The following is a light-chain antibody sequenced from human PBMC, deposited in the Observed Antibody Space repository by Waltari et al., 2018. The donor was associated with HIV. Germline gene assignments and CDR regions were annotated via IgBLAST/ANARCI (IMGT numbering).Light chain of an antibody. CDR1: SGHRGRF. Sequence: QPVLTQSSSASASLGSSVKLTRTLSSGHRGRFIAWHQQHPGKAPRYLMKVDACGGVYNKGSGFPDRFSCSSSRADRYLTIANLQPEDEADYYCESWDISTLVFGGGTKLTVL. J-gene: IGLJ3*02. CDR3: ESWDISTLV. V-gene: IGLV4-60*03. CDR2: VDACGGVY.